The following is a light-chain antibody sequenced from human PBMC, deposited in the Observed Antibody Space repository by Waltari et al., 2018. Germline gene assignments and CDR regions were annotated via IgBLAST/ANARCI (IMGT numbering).Light chain of an antibody. Sequence: DIQMTQSPSTLSASVGDRVTITCRASETVSTWLAWYQHKPGKAPSLLIYKASTLEPGVPSRFSGSGSGTEFTLTNSSLQPDDFATYYCQQYHTYSATFGQGTKVDIK. J-gene: IGKJ1*01. CDR2: KAS. CDR1: ETVSTW. CDR3: QQYHTYSAT. V-gene: IGKV1-5*03.